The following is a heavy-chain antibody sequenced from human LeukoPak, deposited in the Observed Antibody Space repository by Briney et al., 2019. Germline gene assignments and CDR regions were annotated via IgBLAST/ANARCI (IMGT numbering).Heavy chain of an antibody. Sequence: PGGSLRLSCAASGFTFSSYSMNWVRQAPGKGLEWVSSISSSSSYIYYADSVKGRFTISRDNAKNSLYLQTNSLRAEDTAVYYCAREYEGYYLMPGSIYFDYWGQGTLVTVSS. CDR3: AREYEGYYLMPGSIYFDY. V-gene: IGHV3-21*01. CDR1: GFTFSSYS. CDR2: ISSSSSYI. J-gene: IGHJ4*02. D-gene: IGHD3-3*01.